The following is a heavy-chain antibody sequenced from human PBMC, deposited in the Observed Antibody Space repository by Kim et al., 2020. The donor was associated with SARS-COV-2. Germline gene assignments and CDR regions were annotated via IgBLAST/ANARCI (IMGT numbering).Heavy chain of an antibody. CDR1: GGSISSYY. Sequence: SETLSLTCTVSGGSISSYYWSWIRQPPGKGLEWIGYIYYSGSTNYNPSLKSRVTISVDTSKNQFSLKLSSVTAADTAVYYCARMVGLDRRDGYKNDAFDIWGQGTMVTVSS. D-gene: IGHD5-12*01. CDR3: ARMVGLDRRDGYKNDAFDI. J-gene: IGHJ3*02. CDR2: IYYSGST. V-gene: IGHV4-59*13.